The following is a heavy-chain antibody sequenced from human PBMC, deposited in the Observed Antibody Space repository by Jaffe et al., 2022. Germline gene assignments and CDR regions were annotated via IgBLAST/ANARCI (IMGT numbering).Heavy chain of an antibody. Sequence: EVQLVESGGGLVQPGGSLRLSCAASGFTFSSYWMSWVRQAPGKGLEWVANIKQDGSEKYYVDSVKGRFTISRDNAKNSLYLQMNSLRAEDTAVYYCARDVYDFWSGYYKGGDAFDIWGQGTMVTVSS. D-gene: IGHD3-3*01. CDR1: GFTFSSYW. V-gene: IGHV3-7*01. CDR3: ARDVYDFWSGYYKGGDAFDI. J-gene: IGHJ3*02. CDR2: IKQDGSEK.